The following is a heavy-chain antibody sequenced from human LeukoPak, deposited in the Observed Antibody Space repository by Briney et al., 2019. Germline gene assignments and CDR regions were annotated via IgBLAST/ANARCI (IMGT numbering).Heavy chain of an antibody. CDR2: INSDGSST. V-gene: IGHV3-74*01. Sequence: GGSLRLSCAASGFTFSSYWMHWVRQAPGKGLVWVSRINSDGSSTSYADSVKGRFTISRDNAKNTLYLQMNSLRAEDTAVYYCARTIRPIDYGDFLDALDIWGQGTMVTVSS. CDR1: GFTFSSYW. CDR3: ARTIRPIDYGDFLDALDI. J-gene: IGHJ3*02. D-gene: IGHD4-17*01.